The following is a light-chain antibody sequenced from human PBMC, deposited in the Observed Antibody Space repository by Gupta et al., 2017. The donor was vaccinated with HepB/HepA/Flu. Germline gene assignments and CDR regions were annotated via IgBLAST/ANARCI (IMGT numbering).Light chain of an antibody. CDR1: SSNIGSNA. V-gene: IGLV1-44*01. CDR2: NNN. CDR3: AAWDDSLNALM. Sequence: QSVLTQPPSASGTPGQRITISCSGSSSNIGSNAVNWYQQLPGTAPRLVIYNNNQRPSGVPDRCSGSKSGTSASLAISGLQSEDEAGYYCAAWDDSLNALMFGGGTKLTVL. J-gene: IGLJ3*02.